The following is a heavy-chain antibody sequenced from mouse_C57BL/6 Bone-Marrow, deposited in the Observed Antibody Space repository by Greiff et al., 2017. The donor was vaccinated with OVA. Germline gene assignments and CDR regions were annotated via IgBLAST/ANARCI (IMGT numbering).Heavy chain of an antibody. CDR1: GYTFTDYY. J-gene: IGHJ3*01. CDR2: INPNNGGT. Sequence: EVQLQQSGPELVKPGASVKISCKASGYTFTDYYMNWVKQSHGKSLEWIGDINPNNGGTSYNQKFKGKATLTVDTSSSTAYMELRSLTSEDSAVYYCARKAAAQATFAYWGQGTLVTVSA. V-gene: IGHV1-26*01. CDR3: ARKAAAQATFAY. D-gene: IGHD3-2*02.